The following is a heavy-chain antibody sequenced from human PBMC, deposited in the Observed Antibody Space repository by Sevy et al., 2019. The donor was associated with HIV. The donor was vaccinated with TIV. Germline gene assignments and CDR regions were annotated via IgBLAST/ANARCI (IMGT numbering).Heavy chain of an antibody. CDR3: AKATDSLGILSD. Sequence: GGSLRLSCAASGFTFSSYAMHWVRQAPGKGLEWVAVISYDGSNKYYADSVKGRFTISRDNSQSSLYLEMNSLRVEDTALYYCAKATDSLGILSDWGQGTLVTVSS. CDR2: ISYDGSNK. V-gene: IGHV3-30-3*01. J-gene: IGHJ4*02. D-gene: IGHD7-27*01. CDR1: GFTFSSYA.